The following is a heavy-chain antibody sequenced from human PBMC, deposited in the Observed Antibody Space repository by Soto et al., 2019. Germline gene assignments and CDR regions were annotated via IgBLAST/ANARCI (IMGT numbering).Heavy chain of an antibody. D-gene: IGHD2-15*01. V-gene: IGHV4-31*03. J-gene: IGHJ4*02. Sequence: QVQLQESGPGLVKPSQTLSLTCTVSGGSISSGGYYWSWIRQHPGKGLEWIGYIYYSGSTYYNPSRTSRVTISVDTSTTQFALNLSSVTAADTAVYYCARGGDCSGGSCYLGRLGYWGQGTLVTVSS. CDR1: GGSISSGGYY. CDR2: IYYSGST. CDR3: ARGGDCSGGSCYLGRLGY.